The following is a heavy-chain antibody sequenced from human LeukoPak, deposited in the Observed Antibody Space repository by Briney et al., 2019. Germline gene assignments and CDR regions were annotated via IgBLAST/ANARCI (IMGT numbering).Heavy chain of an antibody. Sequence: SETLSLTCTVSGGSISSGGSYWSWIRQHPGKGLEWIGYIYYSGSTYYNPSLKSRVTISVDTSKNQFSLKLSSVTAADTAVYYCARGLLFSWFDPWGQGTLVTVSS. CDR1: GGSISSGGSY. CDR3: ARGLLFSWFDP. J-gene: IGHJ5*02. V-gene: IGHV4-31*03. D-gene: IGHD2-21*02. CDR2: IYYSGST.